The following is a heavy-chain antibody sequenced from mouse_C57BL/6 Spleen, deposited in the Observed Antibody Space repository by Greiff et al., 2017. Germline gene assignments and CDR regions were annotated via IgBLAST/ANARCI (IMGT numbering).Heavy chain of an antibody. CDR2: ILPSIGRT. CDR1: DSEVFPIAY. Sequence: VKLQQSGSELRSPGSSVKLSCKDFDSEVFPIAYMSWVRQKPGHGFEWIGGILPSIGRTIYGEKFEDKATLDADTLSNTAYLELNSLTSEDSAIYYCARAPITTVVAPRYFDVWGTGTTVTVSS. D-gene: IGHD1-1*01. V-gene: IGHV15-2*01. CDR3: ARAPITTVVAPRYFDV. J-gene: IGHJ1*03.